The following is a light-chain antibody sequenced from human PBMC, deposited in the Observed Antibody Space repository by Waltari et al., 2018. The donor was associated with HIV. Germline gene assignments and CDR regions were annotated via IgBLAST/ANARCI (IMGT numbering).Light chain of an antibody. CDR3: SSYTSSSTWV. J-gene: IGLJ3*02. V-gene: IGLV2-14*03. CDR2: DVS. CDR1: SSDVGGCHY. Sequence: QSALSQPASVSGSPGQAVTISCTGTSSDVGGCHYVSWYQQHPGKAPKLMIYDVSNRPSGVSNRFSGSKSGNTASLTISGLQAEDEADYYCSSYTSSSTWVFGGGTKLTVL.